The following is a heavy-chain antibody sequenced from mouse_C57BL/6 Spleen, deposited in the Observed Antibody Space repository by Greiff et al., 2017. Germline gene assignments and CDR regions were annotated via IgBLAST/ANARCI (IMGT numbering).Heavy chain of an antibody. Sequence: EVQVVESGAELVKPGASVKLSCTASGFNIKDYYMHWVKQRTEQGLEWIGRIDPEDGETKYAPKFQGKATITADTSSNTAYLQRSSLTSEDTAVYYCARGYSNEYFDVWGTGTTVTVSS. D-gene: IGHD2-5*01. CDR2: IDPEDGET. CDR3: ARGYSNEYFDV. V-gene: IGHV14-2*01. CDR1: GFNIKDYY. J-gene: IGHJ1*03.